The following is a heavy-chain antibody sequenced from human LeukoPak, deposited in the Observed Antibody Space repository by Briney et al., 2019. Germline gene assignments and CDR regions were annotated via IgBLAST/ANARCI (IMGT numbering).Heavy chain of an antibody. J-gene: IGHJ6*03. D-gene: IGHD6-6*01. Sequence: ASVKVSCKASGYTFTGYYMHWVRQAPGQGLEWMGWINPNSGGTNYAQKFQGRVTMTRDTSISTAYMELSRLRSDDTAVYYCAREGLRSIAARRGTRDYMDVWDKGTTVIVSS. V-gene: IGHV1-2*02. CDR2: INPNSGGT. CDR3: AREGLRSIAARRGTRDYMDV. CDR1: GYTFTGYY.